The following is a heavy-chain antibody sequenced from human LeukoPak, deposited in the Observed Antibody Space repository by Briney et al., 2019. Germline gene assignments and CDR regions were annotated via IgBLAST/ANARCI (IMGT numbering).Heavy chain of an antibody. V-gene: IGHV4-30-2*01. Sequence: PSETLSLTCTVSGGSISSGGYYWSWIRQPPGKGLEWIGYIYHSGSTYYNPSLKSRVTISVDRSKNQFSLKLSSVTAADTAVYYCARAGYCSSTSCSTNWFDPWGQGTLVTVSS. CDR1: GGSISSGGYY. CDR2: IYHSGST. D-gene: IGHD2-2*01. CDR3: ARAGYCSSTSCSTNWFDP. J-gene: IGHJ5*02.